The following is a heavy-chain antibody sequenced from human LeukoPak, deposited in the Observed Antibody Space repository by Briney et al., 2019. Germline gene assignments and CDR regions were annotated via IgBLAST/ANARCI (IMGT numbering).Heavy chain of an antibody. CDR1: GGSISSSNW. CDR2: IYHSGST. J-gene: IGHJ3*02. Sequence: SETLSLTCAVSGGSISSSNWWSWVRQPPGKGLEWIGEIYHSGSTNYNPSLKSRVTISVDKSKNQFSLKLSSGTAADTAVYYCARVGAYSGYDSDAFDIWGQGTMVTVSS. V-gene: IGHV4-4*02. D-gene: IGHD5-12*01. CDR3: ARVGAYSGYDSDAFDI.